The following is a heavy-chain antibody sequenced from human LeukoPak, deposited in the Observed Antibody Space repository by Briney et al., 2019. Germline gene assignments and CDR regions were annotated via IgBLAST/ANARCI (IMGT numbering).Heavy chain of an antibody. D-gene: IGHD3-9*01. CDR3: ARVGILTGYYSPGRYYGMDV. Sequence: ASVKVSCKASGYTFTGYYMHWVRQAPGQGLEWMGWINPNSGGTNYARKFQGRVTMTRDTSISTAYMELSRLRSDDTAVYYCARVGILTGYYSPGRYYGMDVWGQGTTVTVSS. V-gene: IGHV1-2*02. CDR2: INPNSGGT. J-gene: IGHJ6*02. CDR1: GYTFTGYY.